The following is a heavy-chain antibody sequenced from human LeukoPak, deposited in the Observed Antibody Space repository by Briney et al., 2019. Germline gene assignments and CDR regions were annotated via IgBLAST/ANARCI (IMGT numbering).Heavy chain of an antibody. CDR3: ARGEILAALDY. J-gene: IGHJ4*02. D-gene: IGHD6-6*01. V-gene: IGHV4-30-4*08. CDR2: IYYSGST. CDR1: GGSISSGDYY. Sequence: SETLSLTCTVSGGSISSGDYYWSWIRQPPGKGLEWIGYIYYSGSTYYNPSLKSRVTISVDTSKNQFSLKLSSVTAADTAVYYCARGEILAALDYWGQGTLVTVSS.